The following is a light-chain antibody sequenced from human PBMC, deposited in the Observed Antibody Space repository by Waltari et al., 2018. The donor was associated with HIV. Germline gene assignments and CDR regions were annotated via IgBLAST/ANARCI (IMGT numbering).Light chain of an antibody. V-gene: IGLV1-51*01. Sequence: QSVLTQPPSVSAAPGQRVTISCSGSSFNLGNNYVSWYQQLPGTAPKLLIYDNDKRPSRIPDRFSGSKSGTSATLGITGLQTGDEADYYCGTWDTNLSAVVFGGGTRLTVL. CDR3: GTWDTNLSAVV. CDR2: DND. CDR1: SFNLGNNY. J-gene: IGLJ2*01.